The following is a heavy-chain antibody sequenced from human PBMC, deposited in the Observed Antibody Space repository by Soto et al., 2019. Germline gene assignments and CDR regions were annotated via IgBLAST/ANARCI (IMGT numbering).Heavy chain of an antibody. CDR3: ARHGSN. CDR1: GVSISNSSYY. V-gene: IGHV4-39*01. CDR2: IYYSGIT. J-gene: IGHJ4*02. Sequence: SETLSLSCTVSGVSISNSSYYWGWIRRPPGKGLEWIGTIYYSGITYYNPSLKSRVTISVDTSKNQFSLKLTSVTAADTAVYYCARHGSNWGQGTLVTVSS.